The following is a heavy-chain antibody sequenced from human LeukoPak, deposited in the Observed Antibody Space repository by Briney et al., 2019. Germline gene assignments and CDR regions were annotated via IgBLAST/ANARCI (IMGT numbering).Heavy chain of an antibody. D-gene: IGHD3-22*01. J-gene: IGHJ4*02. V-gene: IGHV4-34*01. CDR3: VRGRRSSGYYYSPPLDY. CDR1: GGSFSGCY. CDR2: INHSGST. Sequence: RTSETLSLTCAVYGGSFSGCYWSWIRQPPGKGLEWIGEINHSGSTNYNPSLKSRVTISVDTSKNQFSLKMSSVTAADTAVYYCVRGRRSSGYYYSPPLDYWGQGTLVTVSS.